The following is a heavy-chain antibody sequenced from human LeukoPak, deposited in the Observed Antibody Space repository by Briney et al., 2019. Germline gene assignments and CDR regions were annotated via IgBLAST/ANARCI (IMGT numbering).Heavy chain of an antibody. D-gene: IGHD3-10*01. CDR3: ASGSGSYFPGY. CDR1: GFTFSRNW. V-gene: IGHV3-74*01. CDR2: INIDGSST. J-gene: IGHJ4*02. Sequence: PGGSLRLSCAASGFTFSRNWMYWVRQAPGKGLVWVSRINIDGSSTSYADSVKGRFTISRDNAKNTLYLQMNRLRAEDTAVYYCASGSGSYFPGYWGQGTLVTVSS.